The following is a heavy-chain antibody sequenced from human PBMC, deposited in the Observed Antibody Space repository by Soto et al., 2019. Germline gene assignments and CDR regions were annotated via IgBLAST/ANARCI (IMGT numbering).Heavy chain of an antibody. V-gene: IGHV4-34*01. CDR3: ARGFLVYCSGGSCLYYYYYYYMDV. Sequence: SETLSLTCAVYGGSFSGYYWSWIRQPPGKGLEWIGEINHSGSTNYNPSLKSRVTISVDTSKNQFSLKLSSVTAADTAVYYCARGFLVYCSGGSCLYYYYYYYMDVWGKGTTVTVSS. J-gene: IGHJ6*03. CDR2: INHSGST. CDR1: GGSFSGYY. D-gene: IGHD2-15*01.